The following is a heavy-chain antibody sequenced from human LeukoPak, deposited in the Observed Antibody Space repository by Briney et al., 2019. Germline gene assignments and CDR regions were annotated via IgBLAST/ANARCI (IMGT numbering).Heavy chain of an antibody. Sequence: SETLSLTCAVYGGSFSGYYWSWIRQPPGKGLEWIGEINHSGSTNYNPSLKSRVTISVDKSKNQFSLKLSSVTAADTAVYYCAREDSSSWYSLDYWGQGTLVTVSS. J-gene: IGHJ4*02. D-gene: IGHD6-13*01. V-gene: IGHV4-34*01. CDR2: INHSGST. CDR3: AREDSSSWYSLDY. CDR1: GGSFSGYY.